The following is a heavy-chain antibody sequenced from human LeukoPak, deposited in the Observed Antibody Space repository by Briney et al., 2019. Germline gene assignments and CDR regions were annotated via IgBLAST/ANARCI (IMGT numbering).Heavy chain of an antibody. CDR1: GFTFSTFN. CDR3: TRVEGYFAPESYYFHMDV. V-gene: IGHV3-21*01. J-gene: IGHJ6*03. D-gene: IGHD2/OR15-2a*01. Sequence: GGSLRLSCAASGFTFSTFNMNWVRQAPGKGLEWVSSITSSGSHIYYEDSVKGRFTISRDNAKTSLYLQMSSLRAEDTAVYYCTRVEGYFAPESYYFHMDVWGKGTTVTVSS. CDR2: ITSSGSHI.